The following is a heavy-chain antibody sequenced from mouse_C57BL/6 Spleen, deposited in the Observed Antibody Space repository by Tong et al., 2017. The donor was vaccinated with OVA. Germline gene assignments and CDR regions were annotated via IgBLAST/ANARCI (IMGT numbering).Heavy chain of an antibody. J-gene: IGHJ2*01. CDR1: GFTFSSYA. Sequence: EVQLQESGEGLVKPGGSLKLSCAASGFTFSSYAMSWVRQTPEKRLEWVAYISSGGDYIYYADTVKGRFTISRDNATNTLYLQMSSLKSEDTAMYYCTRGITTVVAPYYFDYWGQGTTLTVSS. CDR3: TRGITTVVAPYYFDY. CDR2: ISSGGDYI. V-gene: IGHV5-9-1*02. D-gene: IGHD1-1*01.